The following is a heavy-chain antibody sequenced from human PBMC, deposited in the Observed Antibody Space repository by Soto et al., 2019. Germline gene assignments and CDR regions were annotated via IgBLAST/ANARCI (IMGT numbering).Heavy chain of an antibody. CDR2: ISGSGGNT. CDR3: AKEHQGSFSSGWSWFDP. D-gene: IGHD6-19*01. CDR1: GFTFSTYA. Sequence: GALRLSCAASGFTFSTYAMGWVRQAPGKGPEWVSGISGSGGNTYYIDSVKGRFTISRDNSKNTLYLQMNSLRAEDTAVYYCAKEHQGSFSSGWSWFDPWGQGTLVTVSS. J-gene: IGHJ5*02. V-gene: IGHV3-23*01.